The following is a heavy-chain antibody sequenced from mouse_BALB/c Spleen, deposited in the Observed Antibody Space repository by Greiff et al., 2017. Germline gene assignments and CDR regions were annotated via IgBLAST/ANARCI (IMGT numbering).Heavy chain of an antibody. CDR2: INPSSGYT. V-gene: IGHV1-4*02. Sequence: QVQLQQSAADLARPGASVKMSCKASGYTFTSYTMHWVKQRPGQGLEWIGYINPSSGYTEYNQKFKDKTTLTADKSSSTAYMQLSSLTSEDSAVYYCARGNYGNSPWFAYWGQGTLVTVSA. CDR3: ARGNYGNSPWFAY. CDR1: GYTFTSYT. D-gene: IGHD2-1*01. J-gene: IGHJ3*01.